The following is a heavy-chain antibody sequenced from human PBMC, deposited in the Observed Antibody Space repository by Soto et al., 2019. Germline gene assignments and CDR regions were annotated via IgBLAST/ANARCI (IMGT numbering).Heavy chain of an antibody. D-gene: IGHD3-22*01. Sequence: GESLKISCRTSGCRFTSYWIAWVRQMPGKGLEWMGIIFPSDSDTRYSPSLQGQVTISADRSTSTVFLQWASLKASDTAVYFCARKDKSGYFNWFDPWGQGTLVTVSS. J-gene: IGHJ5*02. CDR2: IFPSDSDT. CDR1: GCRFTSYW. V-gene: IGHV5-51*01. CDR3: ARKDKSGYFNWFDP.